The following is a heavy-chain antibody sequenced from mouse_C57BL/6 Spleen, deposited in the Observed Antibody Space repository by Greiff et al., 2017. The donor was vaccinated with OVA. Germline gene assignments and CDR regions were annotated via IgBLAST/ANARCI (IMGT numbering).Heavy chain of an antibody. CDR2: IDPETGGT. CDR3: TRDGYDDYFDY. V-gene: IGHV1-15*01. J-gene: IGHJ2*01. Sequence: VQLQQSGAELVRPGASVTLSCKASGYTFTDYEMHWVKQTPVHGLEWIGAIDPETGGTAYNQKFKGKAILTADKSSSTAYMELRSLTSEDSAVYYCTRDGYDDYFDYWGQGTTLTVSS. CDR1: GYTFTDYE. D-gene: IGHD2-2*01.